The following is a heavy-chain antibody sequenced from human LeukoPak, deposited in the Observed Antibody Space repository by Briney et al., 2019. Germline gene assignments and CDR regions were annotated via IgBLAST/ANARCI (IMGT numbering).Heavy chain of an antibody. CDR3: AREYSGYGGYYYYYMDV. J-gene: IGHJ6*03. CDR2: INWNGGST. D-gene: IGHD5-12*01. V-gene: IGHV3-20*01. Sequence: WIRQPPGKGLEWVSGINWNGGSTGYADSVKGRFTISRDNAKNSLYLQMNSLRAEDTALYHCAREYSGYGGYYYYYMDVWGKGTTVTVSS.